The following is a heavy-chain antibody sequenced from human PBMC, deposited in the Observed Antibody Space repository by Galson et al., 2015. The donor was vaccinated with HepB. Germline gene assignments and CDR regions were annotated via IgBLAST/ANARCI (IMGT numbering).Heavy chain of an antibody. J-gene: IGHJ5*02. CDR1: GYSFTNYW. Sequence: QSGAEVKKPGESLRISCKGSGYSFTNYWITWVRQMPGKGLEWMGRIDPSDSYTIYSPSFQGHVTISADKSISTAYLQWSSLRASDTAMYYCARYWFGESSNWFDPWGQGTLVTVSS. V-gene: IGHV5-10-1*01. CDR2: IDPSDSYT. CDR3: ARYWFGESSNWFDP. D-gene: IGHD3-10*01.